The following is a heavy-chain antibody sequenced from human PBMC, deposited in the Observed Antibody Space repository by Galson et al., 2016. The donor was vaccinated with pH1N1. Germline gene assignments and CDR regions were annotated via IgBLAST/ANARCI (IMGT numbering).Heavy chain of an antibody. V-gene: IGHV1-69*13. Sequence: SVKVSCKASGGTFSNSAVSWVRQAPGQGLEWMGGIIPIFGTTNYAQKIQGRVTITADQITSTSYMELSSLRSEDTAIYYCASPAIVRGVVYYHYGMVVWGQGTTVTVSS. J-gene: IGHJ6*02. D-gene: IGHD3-10*01. CDR2: IIPIFGTT. CDR1: GGTFSNSA. CDR3: ASPAIVRGVVYYHYGMVV.